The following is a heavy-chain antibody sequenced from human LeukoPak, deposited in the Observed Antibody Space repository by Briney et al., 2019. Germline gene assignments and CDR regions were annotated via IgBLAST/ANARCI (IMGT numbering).Heavy chain of an antibody. CDR2: INPSGGST. V-gene: IGHV1-46*01. D-gene: IGHD3-22*01. J-gene: IGHJ4*02. Sequence: ASVKVSCKASGYTFTSYYMHWVRQAPGQGLEWMGIINPSGGSTSYAQKFQGRVTMTRDTSTSTVYMELSSLRSEDTAVYYCARAAYYYDSSGSPGYWGQGTLVTVSS. CDR3: ARAAYYYDSSGSPGY. CDR1: GYTFTSYY.